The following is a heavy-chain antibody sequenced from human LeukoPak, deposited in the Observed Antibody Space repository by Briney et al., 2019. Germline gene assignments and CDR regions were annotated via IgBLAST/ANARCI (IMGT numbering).Heavy chain of an antibody. J-gene: IGHJ4*02. D-gene: IGHD3-3*01. Sequence: ASVKVSCKVSGYTLTELSMHWVRQAPGKGLEWMGGFDPEDGETIYAQKFQGRVTMTEDTSTDTAYMELSSLRSEDTAVYYCAAALTIFGVVIRVFDYWGQGTLVTVSS. CDR1: GYTLTELS. V-gene: IGHV1-24*01. CDR3: AAALTIFGVVIRVFDY. CDR2: FDPEDGET.